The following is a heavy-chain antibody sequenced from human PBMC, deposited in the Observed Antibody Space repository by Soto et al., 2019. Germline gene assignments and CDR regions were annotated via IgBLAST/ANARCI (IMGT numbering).Heavy chain of an antibody. V-gene: IGHV3-48*02. D-gene: IGHD6-19*01. Sequence: EVQLVESGGGLVQPGGSLRLTCAAGGFTFSIYSMYWVRQAPRKRLEWSSYITSDTNTIKYADSVKGQFTISRDNAKNLVYLQMNSLRDEDTAVYFCARSVEGHFDYWGQGTVVTVSS. CDR2: ITSDTNTI. CDR3: ARSVEGHFDY. J-gene: IGHJ4*02. CDR1: GFTFSIYS.